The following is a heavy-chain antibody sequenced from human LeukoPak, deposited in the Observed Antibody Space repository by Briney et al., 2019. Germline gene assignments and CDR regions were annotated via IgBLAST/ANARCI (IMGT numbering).Heavy chain of an antibody. D-gene: IGHD1-26*01. V-gene: IGHV3-9*01. Sequence: GGSLRLSCAASGFTFDDYAMHWVRQAPGKGLEWVSGISWNSGSIGYADSVKGRFTISRDNAKNSLYLQMNSLRAEDTALYYCAKGDRWAIPSWLDPWGQGTLVTVSS. CDR2: ISWNSGSI. CDR1: GFTFDDYA. J-gene: IGHJ5*02. CDR3: AKGDRWAIPSWLDP.